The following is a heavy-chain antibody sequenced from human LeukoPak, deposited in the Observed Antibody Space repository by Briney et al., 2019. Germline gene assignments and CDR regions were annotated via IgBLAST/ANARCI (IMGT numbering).Heavy chain of an antibody. Sequence: GGSLRLSCAASGFTFSSYGMHWVRQAPGKGLECVAVIWYDGSNKYYADSVKGRFTISRDNSKNTLYLQMNSLRAEDTAVYYCARGFRVRWSYFDYWGQGTLVTVSS. V-gene: IGHV3-33*01. CDR2: IWYDGSNK. CDR3: ARGFRVRWSYFDY. D-gene: IGHD4-23*01. J-gene: IGHJ4*02. CDR1: GFTFSSYG.